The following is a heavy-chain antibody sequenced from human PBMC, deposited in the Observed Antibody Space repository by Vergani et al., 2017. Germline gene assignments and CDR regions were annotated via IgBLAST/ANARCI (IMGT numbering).Heavy chain of an antibody. J-gene: IGHJ4*02. CDR3: ARYSSGWYGTRYFDY. V-gene: IGHV4-34*01. CDR2: INHSGST. D-gene: IGHD6-19*01. CDR1: GGSFSGYY. Sequence: QVQLQQWGAGLLKPSETLSLTCAVYGGSFSGYYWSWIRQPPGKGLEWIGEINHSGSTNYNPSLKSRVTISVDTSKNQFSLKLGSVTAADTAVYYCARYSSGWYGTRYFDYWGQGTLVTVSS.